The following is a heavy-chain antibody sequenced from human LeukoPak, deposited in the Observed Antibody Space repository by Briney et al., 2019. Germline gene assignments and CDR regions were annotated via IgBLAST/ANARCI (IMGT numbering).Heavy chain of an antibody. D-gene: IGHD3-22*01. J-gene: IGHJ4*02. CDR2: ISAYNGNT. V-gene: IGHV1-18*01. Sequence: GASVKVSCKASGYTFTSYGISWVRQAPGQGLEWMGWISAYNGNTNYAQKLQGRVTMTTDTSTSTAYMELRSLRSDDTAVYYCARGYYYDSSGRSLLPRAVNDYWGQGTLVTVSS. CDR1: GYTFTSYG. CDR3: ARGYYYDSSGRSLLPRAVNDY.